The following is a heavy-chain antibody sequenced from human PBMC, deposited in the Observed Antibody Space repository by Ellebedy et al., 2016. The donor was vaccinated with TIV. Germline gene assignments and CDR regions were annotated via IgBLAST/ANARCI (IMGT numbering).Heavy chain of an antibody. Sequence: SETLSLXXAVYGGSFSGYYWSWIRQPPGKGLEWIGEINHSGSTNYNPSLKSRVTISVDTSKNQFSLKLSSVTAADTAVYYCARGLAAAGTGWFDPWGQGTLVTVSS. D-gene: IGHD6-13*01. CDR3: ARGLAAAGTGWFDP. V-gene: IGHV4-34*01. CDR1: GGSFSGYY. J-gene: IGHJ5*02. CDR2: INHSGST.